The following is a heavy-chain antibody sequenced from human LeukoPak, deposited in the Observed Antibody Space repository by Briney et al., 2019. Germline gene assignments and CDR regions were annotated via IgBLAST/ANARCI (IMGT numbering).Heavy chain of an antibody. CDR2: IKQDGSEK. CDR3: ARDKLVGATHFDY. CDR1: GFTFSSYW. D-gene: IGHD1-26*01. J-gene: IGHJ4*02. Sequence: GGSLRLSCAASGFTFSSYWMSWVRQAPGKGLEWVANIKQDGSEKYYVDSVKGRFTISRDNAKNSLYLQMNSLRAEDTAVYYCARDKLVGATHFDYWGQGTLVTDSS. V-gene: IGHV3-7*03.